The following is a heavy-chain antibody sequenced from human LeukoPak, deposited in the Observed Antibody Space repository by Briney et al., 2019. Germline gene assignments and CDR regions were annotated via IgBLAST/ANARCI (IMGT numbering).Heavy chain of an antibody. D-gene: IGHD1-26*01. Sequence: ASVKVSCKASGYTFTGYYMHWVRQAPGQGLEWMGRINPNSGGTNYAQKFQGRVTMTRDTSISTAYMELSRLRSDDTAVYYCARGATPYYYYMDVWGKGTTVTVS. V-gene: IGHV1-2*06. J-gene: IGHJ6*03. CDR3: ARGATPYYYYMDV. CDR1: GYTFTGYY. CDR2: INPNSGGT.